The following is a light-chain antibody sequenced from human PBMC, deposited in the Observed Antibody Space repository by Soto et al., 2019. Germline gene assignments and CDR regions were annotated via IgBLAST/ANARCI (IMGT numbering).Light chain of an antibody. CDR1: TSNIGTNS. Sequence: QSVLTQPPSASGTPGQRVTISCSGSTSNIGTNSVFWYQHLPGTAPKLLIYRSNQRASGVPDRFSGSKSGTSASLAISGLRSEDEADYYCAAWDDSLSGQVFGGGTKL. V-gene: IGLV1-47*01. CDR3: AAWDDSLSGQV. CDR2: RSN. J-gene: IGLJ2*01.